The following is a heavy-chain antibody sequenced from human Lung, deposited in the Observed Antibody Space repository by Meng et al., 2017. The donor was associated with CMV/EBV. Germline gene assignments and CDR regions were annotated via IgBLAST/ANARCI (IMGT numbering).Heavy chain of an antibody. V-gene: IGHV4-38-2*01. CDR3: ALPSWGGGCFCGYFDV. CDR2: IYHSGDT. CDR1: AYSISSGYY. J-gene: IGHJ2*01. Sequence: PXTXSLXCPVSAYSISSGYYWGWVRQDPGKELEWIGSIYHSGDTYYNPSLKNRVTIAADTSTNQFSLKVTSMTAADTAVYYCALPSWGGGCFCGYFDVWSRGXLVTVSS. D-gene: IGHD2-21*01.